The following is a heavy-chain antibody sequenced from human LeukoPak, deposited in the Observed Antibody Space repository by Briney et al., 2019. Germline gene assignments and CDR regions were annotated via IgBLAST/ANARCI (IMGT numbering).Heavy chain of an antibody. Sequence: SETLSLTCAVSGGSISSSNWWSRVRPPPGKGLEWIGEIYHSGSTNYNPSLKSRVTISVDKSKNQFSLKLSSVTAADTAVYYCATITMVRGVITLFDYWGQGTLVTVSS. CDR1: GGSISSSNW. J-gene: IGHJ4*02. CDR3: ATITMVRGVITLFDY. D-gene: IGHD3-10*01. V-gene: IGHV4-4*02. CDR2: IYHSGST.